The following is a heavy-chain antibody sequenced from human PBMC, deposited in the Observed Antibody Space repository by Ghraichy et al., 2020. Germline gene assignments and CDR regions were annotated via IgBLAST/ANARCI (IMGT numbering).Heavy chain of an antibody. CDR1: GFTFSSYG. CDR2: ISSSSSYI. D-gene: IGHD3-10*02. Sequence: GGSLRLSCAASGFTFSSYGMNWVRQAPGKGLEWVSSISSSSSYIYNADSVKGRFTISRDNAKNSLYLQMNSLRVEDTAVYYCARDRNVRGVTGSNWFDPWGQGTLVTVSS. J-gene: IGHJ5*02. V-gene: IGHV3-21*06. CDR3: ARDRNVRGVTGSNWFDP.